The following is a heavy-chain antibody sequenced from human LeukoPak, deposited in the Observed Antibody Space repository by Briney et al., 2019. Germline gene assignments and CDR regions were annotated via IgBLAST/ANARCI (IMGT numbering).Heavy chain of an antibody. D-gene: IGHD4-23*01. CDR2: IIPIFGTA. CDR3: ARTYGGNLNDAFDI. J-gene: IGHJ3*02. Sequence: SVKVSCKASGGTFSSYAISWVRQAPGQGLEWMGGIIPIFGTANYAQKFQGRVTITADKSTSTAYMELSSLRSEDTAVYYCARTYGGNLNDAFDIWGQGTMVTVSS. V-gene: IGHV1-69*06. CDR1: GGTFSSYA.